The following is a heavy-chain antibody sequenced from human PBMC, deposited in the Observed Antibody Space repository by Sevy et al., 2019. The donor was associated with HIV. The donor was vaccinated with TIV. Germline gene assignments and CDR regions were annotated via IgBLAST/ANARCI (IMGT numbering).Heavy chain of an antibody. J-gene: IGHJ4*02. CDR1: GFSFSSYW. V-gene: IGHV3-74*01. Sequence: GGSLRLSCAASGFSFSSYWMHWVRQAPGKGLVWVAYVRNDGTATTYADSVQGRFTISRDNAKNTLYLQMNSLRVEDKDIAYCHAPSQGSWGQGTLVTVSS. CDR2: VRNDGTAT. CDR3: HAPSQGS.